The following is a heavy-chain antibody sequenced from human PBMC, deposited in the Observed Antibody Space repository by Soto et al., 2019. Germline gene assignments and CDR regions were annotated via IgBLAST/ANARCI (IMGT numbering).Heavy chain of an antibody. J-gene: IGHJ4*02. CDR2: TSSDGGTK. CDR3: AREAVLTKWYFDN. D-gene: IGHD1-26*01. Sequence: XGSLRLFCATSGFTFSGYSMHRFRQAPGKGLEWVAVTSSDGGTKFYADSVKGRFTVSRDNSKNTLYLQMNSLRAEDTAVYFCAREAVLTKWYFDNWGQGISVTAPQ. V-gene: IGHV3-30-3*01. CDR1: GFTFSGYS.